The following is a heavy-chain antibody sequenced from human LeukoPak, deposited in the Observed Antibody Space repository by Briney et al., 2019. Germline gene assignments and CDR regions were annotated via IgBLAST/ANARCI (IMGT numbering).Heavy chain of an antibody. CDR2: ICSAGST. D-gene: IGHD6-13*01. CDR1: GFTFSSYA. Sequence: GGSLRLSCAASGFTFSSYAMSWVRQAPGKGLEWVSVICSAGSTYYAGSVKGRFTISRDNSNNTLFLQMDTLRAEDTAVYYCARETDLSSGWSSQGFDYWGQGTLVTVSS. V-gene: IGHV3-66*01. CDR3: ARETDLSSGWSSQGFDY. J-gene: IGHJ4*02.